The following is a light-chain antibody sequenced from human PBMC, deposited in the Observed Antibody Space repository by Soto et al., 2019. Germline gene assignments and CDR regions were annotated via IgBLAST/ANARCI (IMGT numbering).Light chain of an antibody. CDR1: QSISSW. J-gene: IGKJ1*01. Sequence: DIQMTQSPSTLSASVGDRVTITCRASQSISSWLAWYQQKPGKAPKLLIYDASSLDSGAPSRFSASESGTEFTLSISCLQPDDFATYYCQQYNSYPWTVGQGTMVAIK. CDR3: QQYNSYPWT. CDR2: DAS. V-gene: IGKV1-5*01.